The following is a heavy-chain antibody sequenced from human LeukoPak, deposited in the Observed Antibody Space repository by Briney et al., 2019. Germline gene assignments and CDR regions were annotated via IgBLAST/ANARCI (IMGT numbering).Heavy chain of an antibody. CDR3: ARQYSGSYYEAFDY. D-gene: IGHD1-26*01. J-gene: IGHJ4*02. CDR1: GFMFSDFA. V-gene: IGHV3-64*01. Sequence: GGSLRLACAVSGFMFSDFAMHWVHQAPGKGLEYVSGISSDGDSTYFANSVTGRFTISRDNSKNTLYLQMGSLRAEDMGIYYCARQYSGSYYEAFDYWGQGTLVTVSS. CDR2: ISSDGDST.